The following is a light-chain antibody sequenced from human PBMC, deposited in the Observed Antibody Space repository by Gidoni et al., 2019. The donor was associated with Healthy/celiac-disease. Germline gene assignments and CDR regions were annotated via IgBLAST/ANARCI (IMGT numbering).Light chain of an antibody. Sequence: QSALPQPASVSGSPGQSITISCTGTSSHVGGYNYVSWYQQHQGKAPKLMIYDVSNRPSGVSNRFSGSKSGNTASLTISGLQAEDEADYYCSSYTSSSTLVFGTGTKVTVL. CDR3: SSYTSSSTLV. CDR2: DVS. CDR1: SSHVGGYNY. V-gene: IGLV2-14*01. J-gene: IGLJ1*01.